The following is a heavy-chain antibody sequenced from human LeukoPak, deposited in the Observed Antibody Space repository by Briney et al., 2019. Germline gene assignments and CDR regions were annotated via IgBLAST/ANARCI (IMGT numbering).Heavy chain of an antibody. CDR3: ARDGVAELMSALDY. Sequence: PSETLSLTCTVSGGSISSYYWSWIRQPPGKGLEWVSFISSSSTYIYYADSLKGRFTISRDNAKNSLYLQMNSLRAEDTAVYYCARDGVAELMSALDYWGQGILVTVSS. CDR2: ISSSSTYI. J-gene: IGHJ4*02. CDR1: GGSISSYY. V-gene: IGHV3-21*06. D-gene: IGHD1-26*01.